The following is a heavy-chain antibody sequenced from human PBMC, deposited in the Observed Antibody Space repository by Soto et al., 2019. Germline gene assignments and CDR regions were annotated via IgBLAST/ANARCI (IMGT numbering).Heavy chain of an antibody. J-gene: IGHJ6*02. Sequence: SETLSLTCTVSGGSISSSSYYWGWIRQPPGKGLEWIGSIYYSGSTYYNPSLKSRVNISVDTSKNQFSLKLNSVTAADTAVYYCTCIFSGGYGYGFYYYGMDVWGQGTTVTVS. CDR3: TCIFSGGYGYGFYYYGMDV. V-gene: IGHV4-39*01. D-gene: IGHD5-18*01. CDR2: IYYSGST. CDR1: GGSISSSSYY.